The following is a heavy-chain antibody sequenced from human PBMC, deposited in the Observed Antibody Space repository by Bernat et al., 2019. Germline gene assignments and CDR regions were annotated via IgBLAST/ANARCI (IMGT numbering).Heavy chain of an antibody. CDR2: ISNASSYI. V-gene: IGHV3-21*06. J-gene: IGHJ4*02. Sequence: EMQLVESGGGLVEPGGSLRLSCVASGFSFSNYSMNWVRQAPGKGLEWVASISNASSYIFYADSVKGRFTISRDNAKNSLYLQMNSLRAEDTAVYYCARGGRRFWGQGTLVTVSS. CDR1: GFSFSNYS. CDR3: ARGGRRF.